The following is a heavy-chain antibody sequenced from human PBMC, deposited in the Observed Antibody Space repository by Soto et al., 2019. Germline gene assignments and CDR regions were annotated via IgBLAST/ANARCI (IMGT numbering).Heavy chain of an antibody. CDR1: GFTFSNAW. Sequence: EVQLVESGGGLVKPGGSLRLSCAASGFTFSNAWMSWVRQAPGKGLEWVGRIKSKTDGGTTDYAAPVKGRFTISRDDSKNTLCLQMNSLKTEDTAVYYCTRLERDYSYGMDVWGQGTTVTVSS. V-gene: IGHV3-15*01. CDR3: TRLERDYSYGMDV. CDR2: IKSKTDGGTT. J-gene: IGHJ6*02.